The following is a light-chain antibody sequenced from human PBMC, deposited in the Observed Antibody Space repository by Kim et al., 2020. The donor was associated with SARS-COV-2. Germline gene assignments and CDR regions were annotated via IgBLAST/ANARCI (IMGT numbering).Light chain of an antibody. J-gene: IGLJ2*01. Sequence: QSALTQPPSASGSPGQSVTISCSGTSSDIGGYKSVSWYQQHPGKAPKLIIFEVSERPSGVPDRFSGSKSGNTASLTVSGLQHEDEAYYYCTSYAGTDTLIFGGGTQLTVL. CDR1: SSDIGGYKS. CDR2: EVS. V-gene: IGLV2-8*01. CDR3: TSYAGTDTLI.